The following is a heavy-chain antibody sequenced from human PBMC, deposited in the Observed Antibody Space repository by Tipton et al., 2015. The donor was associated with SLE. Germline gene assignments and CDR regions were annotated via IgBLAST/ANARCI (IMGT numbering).Heavy chain of an antibody. J-gene: IGHJ3*02. V-gene: IGHV4-31*03. CDR1: GGSISSDAYY. CDR2: IHYSGST. Sequence: PSLTCSVSGGSISSDAYYWTWIRQLPGKGLEWIGYIHYSGSTYYNPSLTSRLTISVDTSKNQFSLRLNSVTAADTAVYYCASSSSGAFDIWGQGTMVTVSS. CDR3: ASSSSGAFDI.